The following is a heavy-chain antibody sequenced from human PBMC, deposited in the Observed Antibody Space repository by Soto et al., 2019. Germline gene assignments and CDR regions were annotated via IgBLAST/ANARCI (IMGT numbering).Heavy chain of an antibody. J-gene: IGHJ6*02. CDR1: GYTLTELS. V-gene: IGHV1-24*01. D-gene: IGHD6-13*01. CDR3: ASHSSSWDTGKLWYYYYGMDV. CDR2: FDPEDGET. Sequence: GASVKVSCKVSGYTLTELSMHWVRQAPGKGLEWMGGFDPEDGETIYAQKFQGRVTMTTDTSTSTAYMELRSLRSDDTAVYYCASHSSSWDTGKLWYYYYGMDVWGQGTTVTVSS.